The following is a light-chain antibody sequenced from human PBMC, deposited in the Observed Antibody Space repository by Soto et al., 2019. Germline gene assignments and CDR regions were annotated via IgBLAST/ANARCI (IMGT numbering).Light chain of an antibody. J-gene: IGLJ3*02. V-gene: IGLV2-14*01. CDR2: EVS. Sequence: QSALTQPASVSGSPGQSITISCTGTSSDVGGYNYVSWYQQHPGKAPKLMIYEVSNRPSGVSNRFSGFKSGNTASLTISGLQAEDEADYYCSSYTSSSTLGVFGGGTKVTVL. CDR1: SSDVGGYNY. CDR3: SSYTSSSTLGV.